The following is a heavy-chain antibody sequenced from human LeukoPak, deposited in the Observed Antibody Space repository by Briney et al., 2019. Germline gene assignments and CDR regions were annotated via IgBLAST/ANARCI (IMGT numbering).Heavy chain of an antibody. V-gene: IGHV3-20*01. Sequence: PGGSLRLSCAASGFNFDDYGMTWVRQAPGKGLEWVSGINWHGGSIDYADSVKGRFTISRDNAKNSLYLQMNSLRAEDTAFYLCARVVAAQWNTMDVWGQGTTVTVSS. CDR2: INWHGGSI. CDR1: GFNFDDYG. CDR3: ARVVAAQWNTMDV. J-gene: IGHJ6*02. D-gene: IGHD1/OR15-1a*01.